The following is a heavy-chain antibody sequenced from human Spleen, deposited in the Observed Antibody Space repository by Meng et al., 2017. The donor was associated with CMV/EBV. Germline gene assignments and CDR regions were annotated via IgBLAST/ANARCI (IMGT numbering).Heavy chain of an antibody. D-gene: IGHD7-27*01. J-gene: IGHJ6*02. V-gene: IGHV3-21*01. CDR1: GFTFSSYN. CDR2: ISSSSSYI. CDR3: VQSGGMDV. Sequence: GESLKISCAASGFTFSSYNMRWVRQAPGKGLEWVSSISSSSSYIYYADSVKGRFTISRDSAKNSLYLQMNSLRAEDTAVYYCVQSGGMDVWGQGTTVTVSS.